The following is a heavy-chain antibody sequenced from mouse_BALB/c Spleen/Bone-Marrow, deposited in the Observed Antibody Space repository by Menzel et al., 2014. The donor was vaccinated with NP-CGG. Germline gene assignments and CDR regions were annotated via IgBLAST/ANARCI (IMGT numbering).Heavy chain of an antibody. V-gene: IGHV5-9-2*01. D-gene: IGHD2-4*01. J-gene: IGHJ3*01. CDR1: GFTFSNYG. CDR2: ISGGGSYT. CDR3: ARHAYYDQTEVSFVY. Sequence: EVKLVESGGGLVKSGGSPELSCAASGFTFSNYGMSWVRQTPEKRLEWVATISGGGSYTFYSDSVKGRFTISRDNAKNNLYLQLSSLRSEDTALYYCARHAYYDQTEVSFVYWGQGTLVTVSA.